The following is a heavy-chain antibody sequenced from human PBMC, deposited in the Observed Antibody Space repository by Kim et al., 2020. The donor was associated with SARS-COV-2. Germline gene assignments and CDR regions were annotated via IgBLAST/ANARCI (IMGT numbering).Heavy chain of an antibody. Sequence: GGSLRLSCAASGLTVSSNYMSWVRQAPGKGLEWVSVIYSGGSTYYADSVKGRFTISRDNSTTTLYLQMNSRGAADTAVYYCARWFGGGMDVWGQGPTVTVSS. J-gene: IGHJ6*02. V-gene: IGHV3-53*01. CDR3: ARWFGGGMDV. D-gene: IGHD3-10*01. CDR1: GLTVSSNY. CDR2: IYSGGST.